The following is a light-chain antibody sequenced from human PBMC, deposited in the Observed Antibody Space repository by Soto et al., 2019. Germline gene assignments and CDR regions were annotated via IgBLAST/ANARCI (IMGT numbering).Light chain of an antibody. CDR2: RNN. V-gene: IGLV1-44*01. CDR3: AAWDDSRSGMV. CDR1: NSNIGNNN. Sequence: QSVLTQAPSASGPPGQRVTISCSGSNSNIGNNNVNWYQMVPGTAPKLLIYRNNQRPSGVPDRFSASKSGTSASLAISGLRSEDEADYYCAAWDDSRSGMVFGGGTKLTVL. J-gene: IGLJ2*01.